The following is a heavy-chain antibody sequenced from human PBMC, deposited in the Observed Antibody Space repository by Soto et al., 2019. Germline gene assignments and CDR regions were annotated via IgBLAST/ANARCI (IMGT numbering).Heavy chain of an antibody. V-gene: IGHV1-8*01. CDR3: AGGSRGWYSGYYFGLDV. D-gene: IGHD6-19*01. CDR2: MNPNIGST. CDR1: GYTFTTYD. Sequence: QVQLVQSGAEVKKPGASVRVSCKASGYTFTTYDINWVRQATGQGLEWMGWMNPNIGSTGYAQKFQGRATMTTATSRSTAYMELTSLTSEDSAVYYCAGGSRGWYSGYYFGLDVWGQGTTVTVSS. J-gene: IGHJ6*02.